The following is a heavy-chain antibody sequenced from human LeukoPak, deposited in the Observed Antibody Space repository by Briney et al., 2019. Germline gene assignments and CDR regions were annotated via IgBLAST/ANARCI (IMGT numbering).Heavy chain of an antibody. CDR2: ISYDGRNK. Sequence: GGSLRLSCAASGFSFSSYSMHWVRQAPGKGLEWVAVISYDGRNKYYADSVKGRFTISRDNSKNTLYLQMNSLRAEDTAVYYCAKDHYYGSGSYYNRPYGMDVWGQGTTVTVSS. CDR3: AKDHYYGSGSYYNRPYGMDV. J-gene: IGHJ6*02. V-gene: IGHV3-30*18. D-gene: IGHD3-10*01. CDR1: GFSFSSYS.